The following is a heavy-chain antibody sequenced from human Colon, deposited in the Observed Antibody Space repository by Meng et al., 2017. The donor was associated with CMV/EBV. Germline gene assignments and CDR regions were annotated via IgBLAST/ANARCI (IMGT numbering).Heavy chain of an antibody. CDR2: IYYSGST. D-gene: IGHD1-26*01. Sequence: GSLRLSCTVSGGSISSSSYYWGWIRQPPGKGLEWIGSIYYSGSTYYNPSLKSRVTISVDTSKNQFSQKLSSVTAADTAVYYCARRGVGATNYQVDYWGQGTLVTVSS. J-gene: IGHJ4*02. CDR3: ARRGVGATNYQVDY. CDR1: GGSISSSSYY. V-gene: IGHV4-39*01.